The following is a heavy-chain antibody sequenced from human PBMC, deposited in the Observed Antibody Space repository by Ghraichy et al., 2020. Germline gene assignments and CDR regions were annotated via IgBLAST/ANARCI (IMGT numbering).Heavy chain of an antibody. J-gene: IGHJ5*02. CDR3: AKDRDCNATACYVGGNWFDP. CDR1: GFAFSNYA. D-gene: IGHD2-2*01. Sequence: GGSLRLSCVASGFAFSNYAMSWVRQAPGKGLEWVSAISNNGGNTYYADTVKGRFTISRDNSKNTLFLQVNGLRADDTAIYYCAKDRDCNATACYVGGNWFDPWGQETLVTVCS. V-gene: IGHV3-23*01. CDR2: ISNNGGNT.